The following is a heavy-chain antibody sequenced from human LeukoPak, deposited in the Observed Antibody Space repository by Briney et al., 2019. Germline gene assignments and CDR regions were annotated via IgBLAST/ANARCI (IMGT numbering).Heavy chain of an antibody. CDR3: ARRATGIDY. Sequence: ASVKVSCKASGYTFTRYDINWVRQATGQGLEWMGWMNPSSGNTGYAQKFRGRVTITRNTSISAAYMELSSLTSEDTAVYYCARRATGIDYWGQGTLVTVAS. CDR1: GYTFTRYD. CDR2: MNPSSGNT. V-gene: IGHV1-8*03. J-gene: IGHJ4*02.